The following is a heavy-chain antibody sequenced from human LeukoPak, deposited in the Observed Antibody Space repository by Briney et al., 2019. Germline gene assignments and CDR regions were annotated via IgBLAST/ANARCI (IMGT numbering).Heavy chain of an antibody. CDR1: GYSFTSYW. CDR2: IYPGDSDT. D-gene: IGHD6-19*01. CDR3: ARQRGIAVAGSQIDY. J-gene: IGHJ4*02. V-gene: IGHV5-51*01. Sequence: GESLKISCKGSGYSFTSYWIGWVRPMPGKGLEWMGIIYPGDSDTRYSPSFQGQVTISADKSISTAYLQWSSLKASDTAMYYCARQRGIAVAGSQIDYWGQGTLVTVSS.